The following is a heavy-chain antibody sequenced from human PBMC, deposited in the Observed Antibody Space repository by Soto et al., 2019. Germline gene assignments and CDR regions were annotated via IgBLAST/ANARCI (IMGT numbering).Heavy chain of an antibody. CDR3: ARDRESYYF. J-gene: IGHJ4*02. D-gene: IGHD1-26*01. Sequence: PSETLSLTCTVSGGSISGYYWSWIRQPPGKGLEWIGYIYYSGSTIYNPSLKSRVTISVDTSKNQFSLKLSSVTAADTAVYYCARDRESYYFWGQGTLVTVSS. CDR2: IYYSGST. CDR1: GGSISGYY. V-gene: IGHV4-59*01.